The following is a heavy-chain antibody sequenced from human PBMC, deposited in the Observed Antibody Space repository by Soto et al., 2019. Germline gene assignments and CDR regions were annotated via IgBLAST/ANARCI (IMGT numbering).Heavy chain of an antibody. Sequence: QITVKESGLTLVKPTQTLTLTCTFSGFSLSTNGMGVGWIRQSPGKALEWLALIYWDDDKRYSPSLRSRLTIPQDTPKTQGDLTMTNMDPVDTATYYCARLTRGVYDLDRLWEKFDYWGQGTLVTVSS. CDR2: IYWDDDK. CDR1: GFSLSTNGMG. J-gene: IGHJ4*02. CDR3: ARLTRGVYDLDRLWEKFDY. V-gene: IGHV2-5*02. D-gene: IGHD5-12*01.